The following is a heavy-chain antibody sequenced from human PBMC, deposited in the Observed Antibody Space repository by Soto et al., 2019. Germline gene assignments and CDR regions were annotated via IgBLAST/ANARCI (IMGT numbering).Heavy chain of an antibody. CDR1: GGSFSGYY. CDR2: INHSGST. CDR3: ARVRHYGSGSYYNKFYYYYGMDV. Sequence: SETLSLTCAVYGGSFSGYYWSWIRQPPGKGLECIGEINHSGSTNYNPSLKSRVTISVDTSKNQFSLKLSSVTAADTAVYYCARVRHYGSGSYYNKFYYYYGMDVWGQGTTVTVSS. V-gene: IGHV4-34*01. J-gene: IGHJ6*02. D-gene: IGHD3-10*01.